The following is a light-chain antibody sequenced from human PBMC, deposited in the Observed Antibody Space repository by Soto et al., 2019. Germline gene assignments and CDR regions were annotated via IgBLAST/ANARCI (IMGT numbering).Light chain of an antibody. CDR1: QGSSSY. Sequence: DIPLTQSPSFLSASVGDRVTITCPASQGSSSYLAWYQQKPGKAPKLLIYAASTLQSGVPSRFSGSGSGTEFTLTISSLQPEDFATYYCQQLNSLLTFGGGTKVEIK. CDR3: QQLNSLLT. V-gene: IGKV1-9*01. J-gene: IGKJ4*01. CDR2: AAS.